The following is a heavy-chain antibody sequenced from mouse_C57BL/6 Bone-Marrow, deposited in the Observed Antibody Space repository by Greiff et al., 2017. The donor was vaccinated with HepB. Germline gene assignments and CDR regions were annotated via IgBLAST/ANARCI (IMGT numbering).Heavy chain of an antibody. V-gene: IGHV1-69*01. D-gene: IGHD2-13*01. Sequence: QVQLKQPGAELVMPGASVKLSCKASGYTFTSYWMHWVKQRPGQGLEWIGEIDPSASYTNYNQKFKGKSTLTVDKSSSTAYMQHSSLTSVDSAVYICAREGVYYSDARLAYWGQGTLVTVSA. CDR2: IDPSASYT. CDR1: GYTFTSYW. CDR3: AREGVYYSDARLAY. J-gene: IGHJ3*01.